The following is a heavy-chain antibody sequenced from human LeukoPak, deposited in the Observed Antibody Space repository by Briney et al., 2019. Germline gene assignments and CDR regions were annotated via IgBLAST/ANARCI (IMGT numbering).Heavy chain of an antibody. CDR2: IKTKQDGGTT. D-gene: IGHD2-15*01. J-gene: IGHJ6*03. V-gene: IGHV3-15*01. CDR3: TAIREYCDSAGCYSPYFYYYMDV. Sequence: PGGSLRLACAASGFTFGNAWMNWVRQAPGKGLEWVGRIKTKQDGGTTDYATPVKGRFTISRDDSRNTLYLQMNSLRIDDTAIYYCTAIREYCDSAGCYSPYFYYYMDVWGKGTTVAVSS. CDR1: GFTFGNAW.